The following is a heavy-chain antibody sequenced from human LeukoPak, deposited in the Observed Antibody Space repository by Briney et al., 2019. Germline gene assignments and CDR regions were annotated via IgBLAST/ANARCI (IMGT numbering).Heavy chain of an antibody. CDR3: ARLRTTVVPEGFDY. D-gene: IGHD4-17*01. V-gene: IGHV4-34*01. Sequence: SETLSLTCAVYGGSFSGYYWSRIRQPPGKGLEWIGEINHSGSTNYSPSLKSRVTISVDTSKNQFSLKLSSVTAADTAVYYCARLRTTVVPEGFDYWGQGTLVTVSS. CDR1: GGSFSGYY. CDR2: INHSGST. J-gene: IGHJ4*02.